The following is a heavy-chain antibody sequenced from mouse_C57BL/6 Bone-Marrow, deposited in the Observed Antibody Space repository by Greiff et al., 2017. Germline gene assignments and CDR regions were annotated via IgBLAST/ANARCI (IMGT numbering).Heavy chain of an antibody. D-gene: IGHD2-5*01. CDR2: IYPGGGYT. Sequence: QVQLQQSGAELVRPGTSVKMSCKASGYTFTNYWIGWAKQRPGHGLEWIGDIYPGGGYTNYNEKFKGKATLTADKSSRTAYMQVSSLTSEDSAIYYCARSGHSTLYAMDYWGQGTSVTVSS. V-gene: IGHV1-63*01. CDR1: GYTFTNYW. CDR3: ARSGHSTLYAMDY. J-gene: IGHJ4*01.